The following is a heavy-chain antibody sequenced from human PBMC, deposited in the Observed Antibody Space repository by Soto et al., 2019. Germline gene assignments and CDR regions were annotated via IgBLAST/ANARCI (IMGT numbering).Heavy chain of an antibody. V-gene: IGHV3-20*04. CDR1: GFTFDDYG. CDR2: ITWNGGST. Sequence: EVQLVESGGGVVRPGGSLRLSCAASGFTFDDYGVSWVRQAPGKGLEWVSGITWNGGSTGYADSVKGRFTISRDNAKNSLYLQMNSLRAADTALYYCAKSRGYNYGPAGADYWGQGTLVTVSS. D-gene: IGHD5-18*01. CDR3: AKSRGYNYGPAGADY. J-gene: IGHJ4*02.